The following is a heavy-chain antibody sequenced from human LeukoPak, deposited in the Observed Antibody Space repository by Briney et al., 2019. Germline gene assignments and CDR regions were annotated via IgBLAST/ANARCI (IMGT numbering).Heavy chain of an antibody. J-gene: IGHJ4*02. Sequence: PGGSLRLSCTASGFTFGDYAMTWVRQAPGKGPEWVGFIRSNLYGGTPEYAASVKGRFTISRDDSNSIAYLEMDSLKTDDTAVYYCTRDQTPYYWGQGTLVTVSS. CDR2: IRSNLYGGTP. V-gene: IGHV3-49*04. CDR1: GFTFGDYA. CDR3: TRDQTPYY.